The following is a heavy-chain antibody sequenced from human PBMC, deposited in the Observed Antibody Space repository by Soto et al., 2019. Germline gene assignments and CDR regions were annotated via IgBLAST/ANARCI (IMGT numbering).Heavy chain of an antibody. CDR2: INPNIGHA. CDR1: GYSFTAFH. V-gene: IGHV1-46*01. J-gene: IGHJ4*02. CDR3: ARAPYSSSSFFFDY. D-gene: IGHD6-6*01. Sequence: GASVKVSCKASGYSFTAFHMYWVRQAPGLGLEWMGIINPNIGHANIGQKFQGRVALTWDTSTSTVYMEMSGLRSDDTAVYYCARAPYSSSSFFFDYWGQGTPVTVSS.